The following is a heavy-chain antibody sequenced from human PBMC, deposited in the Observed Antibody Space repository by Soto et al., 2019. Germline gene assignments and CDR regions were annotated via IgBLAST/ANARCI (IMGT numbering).Heavy chain of an antibody. V-gene: IGHV3-74*01. J-gene: IGHJ4*02. CDR2: INSDGSST. CDR1: GFTFSSYW. D-gene: IGHD6-13*01. CDR3: ARVAEPGPYSSSWYFLVYFDY. Sequence: GGSLRLSCAASGFTFSSYWMHWVRQAPGKGLVWVSRINSDGSSTSYADSVKGRFTISRDNAKNTLYLQMNSLRAEDTAVYYCARVAEPGPYSSSWYFLVYFDYWGQGTLVTVS.